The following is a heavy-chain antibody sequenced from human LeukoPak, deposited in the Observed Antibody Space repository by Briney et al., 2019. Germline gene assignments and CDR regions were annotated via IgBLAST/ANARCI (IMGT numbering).Heavy chain of an antibody. Sequence: SETLSLTCTVSGGSIRSGDNYWSWIPQPPGKGLEWIGYIYHSGSTYYNPSLESRVTVSVDTSKNQFSLKLRSVTAADTAVYYCARDSSGASYVVWGQGKLVTVSS. CDR2: IYHSGST. V-gene: IGHV4-30-4*01. J-gene: IGHJ4*02. CDR1: GGSIRSGDNY. CDR3: ARDSSGASYVV. D-gene: IGHD1-26*01.